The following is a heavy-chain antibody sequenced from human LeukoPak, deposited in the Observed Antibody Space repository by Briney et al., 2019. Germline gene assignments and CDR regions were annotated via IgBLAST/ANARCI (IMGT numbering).Heavy chain of an antibody. CDR3: ARASVPYSSGWYKLGEYFQH. CDR2: ISAYNGNT. V-gene: IGHV1-18*01. CDR1: GYTFTSYG. J-gene: IGHJ1*01. Sequence: ASVKVSCKASGYTFTSYGISWVRQAPGQGLEWMGWISAYNGNTNYAQKLQGRVTMTTDTSTSTAYMELRCLRSDDTAVYYCARASVPYSSGWYKLGEYFQHWGQGTLVTVSS. D-gene: IGHD6-19*01.